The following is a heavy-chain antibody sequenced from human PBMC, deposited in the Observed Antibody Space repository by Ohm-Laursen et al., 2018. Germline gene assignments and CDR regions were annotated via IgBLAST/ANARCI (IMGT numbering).Heavy chain of an antibody. CDR3: AKGGRAVDY. CDR2: IKQDGSEK. V-gene: IGHV3-7*01. Sequence: SLRLSCAASGFTLSSYWMSWVRQAPGKGLEWVAHIKQDGSEKYYVDSVKGRFTISRDNAKNSLYLQMNSLRAEDTAVYYCAKGGRAVDYWGQGTLVTVSS. J-gene: IGHJ4*02. CDR1: GFTLSSYW.